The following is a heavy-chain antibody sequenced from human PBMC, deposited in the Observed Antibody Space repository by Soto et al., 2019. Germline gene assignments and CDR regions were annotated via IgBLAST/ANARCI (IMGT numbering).Heavy chain of an antibody. J-gene: IGHJ3*02. Sequence: PGGSLRLSCAASGFSFSIYAMSWVRQAPGKGLEWVSGISDGATASYYADSVKGRFTISRDNSKNTLYLEMNSLRAEDTGVYHCVKDRRRHLVGESFEIWGQGTMVTASS. CDR1: GFSFSIYA. CDR2: ISDGATAS. CDR3: VKDRRRHLVGESFEI. V-gene: IGHV3-23*01. D-gene: IGHD1-26*01.